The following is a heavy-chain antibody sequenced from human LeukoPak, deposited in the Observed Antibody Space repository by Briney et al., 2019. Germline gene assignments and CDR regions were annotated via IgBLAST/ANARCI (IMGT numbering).Heavy chain of an antibody. J-gene: IGHJ4*02. CDR2: IYHSGST. Sequence: PQTLSLTCAVSGGSISSGGYSWSWIRQPPGKGLEWIGYIYHSGSTYYNPSLKSRVTISVDRSKNQFSLKLSSVTAADTAVYYCARERYYYDSSGYQGHYFDYWGQGTLVTVSS. V-gene: IGHV4-30-2*01. CDR1: GGSISSGGYS. D-gene: IGHD3-22*01. CDR3: ARERYYYDSSGYQGHYFDY.